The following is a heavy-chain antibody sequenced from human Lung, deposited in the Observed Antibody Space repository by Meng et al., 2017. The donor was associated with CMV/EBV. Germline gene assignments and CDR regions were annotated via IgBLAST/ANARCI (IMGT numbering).Heavy chain of an antibody. D-gene: IGHD3-10*01. CDR2: INHSGST. Sequence: GSLRLSCAVYGGSFSGYYWSWIRQPPGKGLEWIGEINHSGSTNYNPSLKSRVTISVDTSKNQFSLKLSFVTAADTAVYYCARGRPPRLWYGSGGSFDYWGQGTLVTVSS. CDR1: GGSFSGYY. CDR3: ARGRPPRLWYGSGGSFDY. J-gene: IGHJ4*02. V-gene: IGHV4-34*01.